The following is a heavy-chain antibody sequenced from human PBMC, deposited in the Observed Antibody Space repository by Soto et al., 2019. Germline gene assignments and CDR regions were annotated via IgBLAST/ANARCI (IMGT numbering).Heavy chain of an antibody. D-gene: IGHD2-2*01. V-gene: IGHV4-31*03. Sequence: SETLSLTCTVSGDSISGGASFWSWIRQPPGKGLEWIANVYYSGSSYYNPSLKSRLTISVDTTKNQFSLQLKSMTAADTAVYYCAKLSCTSSTCYFPGWFAPWGQGTMVTGSS. J-gene: IGHJ5*02. CDR3: AKLSCTSSTCYFPGWFAP. CDR2: VYYSGSS. CDR1: GDSISGGASF.